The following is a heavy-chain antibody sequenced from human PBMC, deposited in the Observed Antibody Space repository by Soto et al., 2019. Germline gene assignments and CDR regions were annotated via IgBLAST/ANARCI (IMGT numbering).Heavy chain of an antibody. CDR1: GGSISGSTYY. J-gene: IGHJ4*02. CDR3: ARPRLGATILSGIDS. Sequence: SETLSLTCTVSGGSISGSTYYWAWIRQPPGKGPEWIGSIYYGGSAYDNPALKSRVTISVDTSKNQFSLKLTSVTAADTAVYFCARPRLGATILSGIDSWGQGRVVTVSS. D-gene: IGHD5-12*01. V-gene: IGHV4-39*01. CDR2: IYYGGSA.